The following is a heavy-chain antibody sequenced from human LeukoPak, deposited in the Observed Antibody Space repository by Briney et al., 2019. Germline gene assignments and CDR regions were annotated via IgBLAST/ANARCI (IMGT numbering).Heavy chain of an antibody. CDR3: ASSPPYYYYGMDV. J-gene: IGHJ6*02. CDR1: GGSISNYY. CDR2: IYYSGTT. Sequence: SETLSLTCTVSGGSISNYYWSWIRQPPGKGLEWIGYIYYSGTTNYNPSLKSRVTISVDTSKNQFSLKLSSVTAADTAVYYCASSPPYYYYGMDVWGQGTTVTVSS. V-gene: IGHV4-59*01.